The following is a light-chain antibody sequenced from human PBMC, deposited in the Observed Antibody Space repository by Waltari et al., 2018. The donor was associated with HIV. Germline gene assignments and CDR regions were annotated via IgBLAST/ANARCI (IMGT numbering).Light chain of an antibody. Sequence: DIVMTQSPDSLAVSLGERATINCKSSQSVLYSSNNKNYLAWYQQKPGQPPKLLIYWASTRESGVPDRFSGSGSGTDFTLIISSLQAEDVAVYYCQQYYSTPPITFGPGTKVEIK. J-gene: IGKJ3*01. CDR3: QQYYSTPPIT. V-gene: IGKV4-1*01. CDR1: QSVLYSSNNKNY. CDR2: WAS.